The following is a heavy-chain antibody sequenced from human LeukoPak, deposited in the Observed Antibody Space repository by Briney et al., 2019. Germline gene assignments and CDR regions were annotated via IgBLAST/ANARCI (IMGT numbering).Heavy chain of an antibody. CDR3: ARAFVGPYYYGSGSFRWFDP. CDR1: GGSISSYY. Sequence: SETLSLTCTVSGGSISSYYWSWLRQPPGKGLEWIGYIYYSGSTNYNPSLKSRVTISVDTSKNQFSLKLSSVTAADTAVYYCARAFVGPYYYGSGSFRWFDPWGQGTLVIVSS. CDR2: IYYSGST. V-gene: IGHV4-59*01. D-gene: IGHD3-10*01. J-gene: IGHJ5*02.